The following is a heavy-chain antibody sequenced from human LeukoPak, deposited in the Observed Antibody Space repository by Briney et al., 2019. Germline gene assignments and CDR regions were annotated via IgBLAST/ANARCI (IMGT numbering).Heavy chain of an antibody. J-gene: IGHJ3*02. Sequence: GRSLRLSCAASGFTFSSYAMHWVRQAPGKGLEWVAVISYDGSNKYYADSVKGRFTISRDNSKNTLYLQMNSLRAEDTAVYYCATLTPYGSGSDAFDIWGQGTMVTVSS. CDR3: ATLTPYGSGSDAFDI. D-gene: IGHD3-10*01. CDR1: GFTFSSYA. V-gene: IGHV3-30-3*01. CDR2: ISYDGSNK.